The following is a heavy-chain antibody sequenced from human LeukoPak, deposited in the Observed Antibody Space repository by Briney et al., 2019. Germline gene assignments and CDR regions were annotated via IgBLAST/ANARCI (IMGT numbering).Heavy chain of an antibody. D-gene: IGHD2-8*01. CDR1: GFAFSNYA. CDR3: AKDVCTSPRCLLYFDS. CDR2: ISGFNT. Sequence: GGSLRLSCTTSGFAFSNYAMNWVRQAPGRGPEWVSGISGFNTYYADSVKGRFTIFRDNSKNVLYLQMDRLRAEDTAVYSCAKDVCTSPRCLLYFDSWGQGTLVTVSS. V-gene: IGHV3-23*01. J-gene: IGHJ4*02.